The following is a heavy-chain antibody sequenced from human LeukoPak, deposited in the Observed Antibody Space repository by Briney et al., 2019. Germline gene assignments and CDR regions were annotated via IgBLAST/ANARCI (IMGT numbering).Heavy chain of an antibody. CDR3: PRHTLFWRGFSADERGSMLGPGAYFDN. CDR1: GESPSGYS. V-gene: IGHV4-34*01. J-gene: IGHJ4*02. CDR2: VNTSGRT. D-gene: IGHD3-3*01. Sequence: PSQRLSLTCELSGESPSGYSWGWIRHPPGGGLEWVGGVNTSGRTNTSPSLMGRVTFSLDTPKNQFSLTLISLTAADTAVYCCPRHTLFWRGFSADERGSMLGPGAYFDNWGRGTLVTVSS.